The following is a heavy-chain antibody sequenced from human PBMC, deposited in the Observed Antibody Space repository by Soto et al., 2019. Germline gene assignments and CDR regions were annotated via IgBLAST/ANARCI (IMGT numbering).Heavy chain of an antibody. V-gene: IGHV3-23*01. CDR2: ISNSDGST. D-gene: IGHD1-26*01. Sequence: QLLESGGGLGQPGGSLRLSCAASGFTFSSYAMNWVRQAPGKGLEWVSGISNSDGSTYYADSVQGRSTISRDNSKNTVYLQMNSLRADDTAVYYCAKYVGGSSYGLDVWGQGTTVTVSS. CDR1: GFTFSSYA. CDR3: AKYVGGSSYGLDV. J-gene: IGHJ6*02.